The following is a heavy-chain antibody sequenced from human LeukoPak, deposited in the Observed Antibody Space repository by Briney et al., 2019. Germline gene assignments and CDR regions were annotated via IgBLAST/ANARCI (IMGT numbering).Heavy chain of an antibody. Sequence: QAGGSLRLSCAASGFTLSSHPMNWVRQAPGKGLEWVSYIGNDGRMMYYADSVKGRFTISRDSAKNSLYLQMNSLGADDTAVYYCARDPSPNRRDYFDYWGRGILVTVSS. CDR2: IGNDGRMM. J-gene: IGHJ4*02. CDR3: ARDPSPNRRDYFDY. V-gene: IGHV3-48*03. D-gene: IGHD1-14*01. CDR1: GFTLSSHP.